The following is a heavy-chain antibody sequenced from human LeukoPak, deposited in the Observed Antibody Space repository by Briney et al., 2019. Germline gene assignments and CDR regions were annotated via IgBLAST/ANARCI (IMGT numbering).Heavy chain of an antibody. CDR3: ARILRLGELSLGY. CDR1: GFTFSSYA. CDR2: ISYDGSNK. V-gene: IGHV3-30*04. Sequence: PGRSLRLSCAASGFTFSSYAMHWVRQAPGKGLEWVAVISYDGSNKYYADSVKGRFTISRDNSKSTLYLQMNSLRAEDTAVYYCARILRLGELSLGYWGQGTLVTVSS. D-gene: IGHD3-16*02. J-gene: IGHJ4*02.